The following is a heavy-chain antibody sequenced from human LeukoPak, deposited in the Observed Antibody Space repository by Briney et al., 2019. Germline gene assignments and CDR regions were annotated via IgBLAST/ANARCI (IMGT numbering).Heavy chain of an antibody. CDR3: AGGPAYDSGGYSLDY. V-gene: IGHV4-59*01. J-gene: IGHJ4*02. D-gene: IGHD3-22*01. CDR2: IYYSGST. CDR1: GGSISSYY. Sequence: SETLSLTCTVSGGSISSYYWSWIRPPPGRGREWVGYIYYSGSTNYNPSLKSRVPISVDTSKNQFSLKLSSVTGADTAVDYCAGGPAYDSGGYSLDYWGQGTLVTVSS.